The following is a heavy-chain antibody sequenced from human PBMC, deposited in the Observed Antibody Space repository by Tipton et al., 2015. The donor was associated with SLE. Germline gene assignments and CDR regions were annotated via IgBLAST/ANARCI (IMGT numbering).Heavy chain of an antibody. CDR2: IHHSGIT. Sequence: TLSLTCTVSGDSIGTYYWSWIRQSPGKGLEWIGNIHHSGITCYHPSLNSRVTISLDTPKNQVSLNLSSVTAADTAVYYCARDGPWTAGGYWHFDLWGRGTLVTVSS. J-gene: IGHJ2*01. CDR1: GDSIGTYY. CDR3: ARDGPWTAGGYWHFDL. V-gene: IGHV4-59*01. D-gene: IGHD6-13*01.